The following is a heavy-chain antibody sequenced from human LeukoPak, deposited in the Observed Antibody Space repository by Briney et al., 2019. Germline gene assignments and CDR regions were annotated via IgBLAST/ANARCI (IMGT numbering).Heavy chain of an antibody. CDR1: GGSISSSSYY. CDR2: IYYSGST. Sequence: SETLSLTCTASGGSISSSSYYWGWIRQPPGKGLEWIGSIYYSGSTYYNPSLKSRVTISVDTSKNQFSLKLSSVTAADTAVYYCARRVVLGAFDIWGQGTMVTVSS. D-gene: IGHD2-15*01. J-gene: IGHJ3*02. CDR3: ARRVVLGAFDI. V-gene: IGHV4-39*01.